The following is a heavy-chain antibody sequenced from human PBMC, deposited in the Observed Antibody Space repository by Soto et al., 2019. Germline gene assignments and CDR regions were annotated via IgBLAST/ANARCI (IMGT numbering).Heavy chain of an antibody. CDR3: ARHHGPTTSENWFDP. CDR1: GYTFFTYD. Sequence: GASVKVSCKASGYTFFTYDISWVRQAPGQGLEWMGWISTYSGDTKYAQKFQGRVTMTTDTSTTTAYLELRSLRSDDTAVYYCARHHGPTTSENWFDPWGQGTLVTGS. D-gene: IGHD5-12*01. J-gene: IGHJ5*02. V-gene: IGHV1-18*01. CDR2: ISTYSGDT.